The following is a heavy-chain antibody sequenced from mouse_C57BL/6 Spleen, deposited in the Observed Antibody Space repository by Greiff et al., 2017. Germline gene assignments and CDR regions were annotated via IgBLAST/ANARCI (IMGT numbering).Heavy chain of an antibody. CDR2: IYPGDGDT. D-gene: IGHD1-1*01. Sequence: QVQLQQSGPELVKPGASVKISCKASGYAFSSSWMNWVKQRPGKGLEWIGRIYPGDGDTNYNGKFKGKATLTADKSSSTAYMQLSSLTSDDSAVYFCARFPDYGSPPYYFGDWGQGTTLTVAS. CDR1: GYAFSSSW. J-gene: IGHJ2*01. V-gene: IGHV1-82*01. CDR3: ARFPDYGSPPYYFGD.